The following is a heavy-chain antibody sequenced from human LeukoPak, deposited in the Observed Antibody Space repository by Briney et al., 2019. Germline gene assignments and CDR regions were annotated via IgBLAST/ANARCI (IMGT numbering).Heavy chain of an antibody. J-gene: IGHJ4*02. D-gene: IGHD3-10*01. Sequence: ASVKVSCKASGYTFTSYGISWVRQAPGQGLEWMGWISAYNGNTNYAQKLQGRVTMTTDTSTSTAYMELRSLRSDDTAVYYCARWLRSGNRGGRYDSFDYWGQGTLVTVSS. V-gene: IGHV1-18*01. CDR1: GYTFTSYG. CDR2: ISAYNGNT. CDR3: ARWLRSGNRGGRYDSFDY.